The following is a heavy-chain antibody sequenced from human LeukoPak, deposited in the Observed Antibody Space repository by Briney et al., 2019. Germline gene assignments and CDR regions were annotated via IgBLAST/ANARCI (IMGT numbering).Heavy chain of an antibody. CDR3: AGSYYDFWSGYFRFDY. CDR2: IKQDGSEK. V-gene: IGHV3-7*01. Sequence: GGSLRLSCAASGFTFSSYWMSWVRQAPGKGLEWVANIKQDGSEKYYVDSVKGRFTISRDNAKNSLYLQMNSLRAEDTAVYYCAGSYYDFWSGYFRFDYWGQGTLVTVSS. CDR1: GFTFSSYW. J-gene: IGHJ4*02. D-gene: IGHD3-3*01.